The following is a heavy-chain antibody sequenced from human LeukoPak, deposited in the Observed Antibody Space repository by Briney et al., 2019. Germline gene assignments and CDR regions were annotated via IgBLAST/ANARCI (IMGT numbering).Heavy chain of an antibody. D-gene: IGHD6-13*01. CDR2: IYHSGST. CDR1: GGSISSGGYY. CDR3: ARVDRAAAGRPFDY. Sequence: SETLSLTCTVSGGSISSGGYYWSWIRQPPGKGLEWIGYIYHSGSTYYNPSLKSRVTISVDRSKNQFSLKLSSVTAADTAVYYCARVDRAAAGRPFDYWGQGTLVTVSS. V-gene: IGHV4-30-2*01. J-gene: IGHJ4*02.